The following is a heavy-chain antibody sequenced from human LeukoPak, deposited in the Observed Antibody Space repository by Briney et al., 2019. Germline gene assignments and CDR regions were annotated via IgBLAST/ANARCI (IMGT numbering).Heavy chain of an antibody. D-gene: IGHD5-18*01. J-gene: IGHJ6*02. Sequence: PGGSLRLSCAASGFTVSSNYMSWVRQAPGKGLEWVSLIYSGGSTYYADSVKGRVTIYRDNSKHTLYLQMKRLRAEDTAVYYCARAPDTAMAPYYYYYGMDVWGQGTTVTVSS. V-gene: IGHV3-53*01. CDR1: GFTVSSNY. CDR3: ARAPDTAMAPYYYYYGMDV. CDR2: IYSGGST.